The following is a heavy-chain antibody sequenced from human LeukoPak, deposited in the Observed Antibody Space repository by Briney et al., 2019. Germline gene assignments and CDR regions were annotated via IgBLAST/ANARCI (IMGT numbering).Heavy chain of an antibody. CDR2: ISAYNGNT. D-gene: IGHD2-2*01. CDR1: GYTFTGYY. V-gene: IGHV1-18*04. CDR3: ARDEGRVVPAAKNWFDP. J-gene: IGHJ5*02. Sequence: ASVKVSCKASGYTFTGYYMHWVRQAPGQGLEWMGWISAYNGNTNYAQKLQGRVTMTTDTSTSTAYMELRSLRSDDTAVYYCARDEGRVVPAAKNWFDPWGQGTLVTVSS.